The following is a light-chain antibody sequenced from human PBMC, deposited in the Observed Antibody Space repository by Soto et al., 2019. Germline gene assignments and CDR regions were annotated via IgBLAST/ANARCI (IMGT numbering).Light chain of an antibody. CDR1: SSNFGAGYD. Sequence: QSVLTQPPSVSGAPGQRVTISCTGSSSNFGAGYDVHWYQHLPGTAPKLLIYANNNRPSGVPDRFSGSKSGTSASLAITGLQAEDDADYYCQSYDSSLSGVVFGGGTQLTVL. CDR2: ANN. CDR3: QSYDSSLSGVV. J-gene: IGLJ2*01. V-gene: IGLV1-40*01.